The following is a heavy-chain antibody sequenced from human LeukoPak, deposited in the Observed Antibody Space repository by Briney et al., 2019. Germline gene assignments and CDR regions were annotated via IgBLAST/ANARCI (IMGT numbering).Heavy chain of an antibody. CDR2: IKQDGSEK. CDR3: ARDSNRVLRYFAPADY. CDR1: GFTFSSYW. J-gene: IGHJ4*02. Sequence: TGGSLRLSCAASGFTFSSYWMSWVRQAPGKGLEWVANIKQDGSEKYYVDSVKGRFTISRDNAKNSLYLQMNSLRAEDTAVYYCARDSNRVLRYFAPADYWGQGTLVTVSS. D-gene: IGHD3-9*01. V-gene: IGHV3-7*01.